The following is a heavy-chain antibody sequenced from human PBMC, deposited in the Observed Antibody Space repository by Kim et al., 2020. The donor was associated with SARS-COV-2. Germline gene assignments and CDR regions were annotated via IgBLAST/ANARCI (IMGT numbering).Heavy chain of an antibody. Sequence: GGSLRLSCAASGFSFSSYWMNWVRQTPGKGLEWVANIKQDGSEIFYGDSVKGRFSVSGDNARSSLSLEMHSLRAEDTGVYYCAKSAEPRRGVADYWGQGARVTVSS. CDR2: IKQDGSEI. V-gene: IGHV3-7*05. CDR3: AKSAEPRRGVADY. J-gene: IGHJ3*01. CDR1: GFSFSSYW. D-gene: IGHD6-19*01.